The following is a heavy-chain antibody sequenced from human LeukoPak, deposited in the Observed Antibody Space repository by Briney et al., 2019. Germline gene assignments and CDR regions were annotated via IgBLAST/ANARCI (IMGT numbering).Heavy chain of an antibody. V-gene: IGHV4-38-2*01. D-gene: IGHD3-3*01. CDR1: GYSISSGYS. CDR3: ARRKTLFWYFDY. Sequence: ASETLSLTCAVSGYSISSGYSWDWIQQSPGKGLEWIGNIYSSGSTYYNPSLKSRVTISVDTSKNQFSLSLNSVTAADTAVYYCARRKTLFWYFDYWGQGTLVTVSS. CDR2: IYSSGST. J-gene: IGHJ4*02.